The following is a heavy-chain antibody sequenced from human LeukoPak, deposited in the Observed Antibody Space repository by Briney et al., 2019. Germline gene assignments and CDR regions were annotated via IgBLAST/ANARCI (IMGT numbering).Heavy chain of an antibody. CDR1: GFIFSNYA. J-gene: IGHJ4*02. CDR2: ISSDGSKI. CDR3: ARGLHRRCSGGICYQPFDY. V-gene: IGHV3-30*04. Sequence: GGSLRLSCAASGFIFSNYAMHWVRQAPGKGLEWVALISSDGSKIYYADFVKGRFTISRDNSRNTLYLQMNSLRAEDSAVYYCARGLHRRCSGGICYQPFDYWGQGTLVTVSS. D-gene: IGHD2-15*01.